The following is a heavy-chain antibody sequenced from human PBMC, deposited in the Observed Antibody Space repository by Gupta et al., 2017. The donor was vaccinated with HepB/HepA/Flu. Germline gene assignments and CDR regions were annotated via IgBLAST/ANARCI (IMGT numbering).Heavy chain of an antibody. CDR1: GYTFTGYY. J-gene: IGHJ5*02. CDR3: ARGYCMSTSCDTPHNWFDP. CDR2: INPNSGGT. D-gene: IGHD2-2*02. Sequence: QVQLVQSGAEVKKPGASVKVSCKASGYTFTGYYMPWVRQAPGQGLEWMGGINPNSGGTNYAQKFQGRVTMNRETSSSTAYRERSRLRSDDTAVYYGARGYCMSTSCDTPHNWFDPWGQGTLVTVSS. V-gene: IGHV1-2*02.